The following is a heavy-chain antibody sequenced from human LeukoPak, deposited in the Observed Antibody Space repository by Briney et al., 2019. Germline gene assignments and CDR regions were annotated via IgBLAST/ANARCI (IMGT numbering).Heavy chain of an antibody. Sequence: PGGSLRLSCAASGFTFSSYAMSWVRQAPGKGLEWVSSISSGGTTYYADSVKGRFTISRDNSKKTLYLQVNSLRAEDTAVYYCAKTPIYCTGDGCYYCWGQGTLVTVSS. CDR2: ISSGGTT. D-gene: IGHD2-15*01. CDR1: GFTFSSYA. V-gene: IGHV3-23*01. J-gene: IGHJ4*02. CDR3: AKTPIYCTGDGCYYC.